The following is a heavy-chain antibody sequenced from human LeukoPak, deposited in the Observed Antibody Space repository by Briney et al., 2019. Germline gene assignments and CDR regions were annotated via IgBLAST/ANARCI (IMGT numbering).Heavy chain of an antibody. CDR1: GGSFSGYY. D-gene: IGHD3-10*01. V-gene: IGHV4-34*01. J-gene: IGHJ4*02. CDR2: INHSGRT. CDR3: ARGLGLHYYGSGSSHRPLDY. Sequence: SETLSLTCAVYGGSFSGYYWSWIRQPPGKGLEWIGEINHSGRTYYNPSLKSRVTISVDTSKNQFSLKLSSVTAADTAVYYCARGLGLHYYGSGSSHRPLDYWGQGTLVTVSS.